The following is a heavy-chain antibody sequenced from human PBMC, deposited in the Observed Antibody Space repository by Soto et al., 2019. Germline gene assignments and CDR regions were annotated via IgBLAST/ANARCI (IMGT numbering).Heavy chain of an antibody. J-gene: IGHJ4*02. V-gene: IGHV4-39*01. D-gene: IGHD1-26*01. CDR3: ARLSGSYNDRYFDY. CDR2: VYYNGNT. CDR1: GGSTSSSSYQ. Sequence: SETLSLTCTVSGGSTSSSSYQWVWIRQPPGKGLEWIGNVYYNGNTYYNPSLKSRLTISVDTSNNQFSLKVKSVTAADTSVYYCARLSGSYNDRYFDYWGQGTLVTVSS.